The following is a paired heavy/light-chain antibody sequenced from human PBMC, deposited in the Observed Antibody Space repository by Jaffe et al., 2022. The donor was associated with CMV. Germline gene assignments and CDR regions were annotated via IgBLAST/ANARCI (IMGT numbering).Heavy chain of an antibody. CDR3: ARARRGDLATYLLDY. V-gene: IGHV1-18*01. CDR1: GYTFPSYD. D-gene: IGHD3-10*01. Sequence: QVQLVQSGAEVKKPGASVKVSCKASGYTFPSYDINWVRQAPGQGLEWMGWISAYNAHTNYAQNLQGRVTMTTDTSTNTAYMELRSLRSDDTAVYYCARARRGDLATYLLDYWGQGTLVTVSS. J-gene: IGHJ4*02. CDR2: ISAYNAHT.
Light chain of an antibody. J-gene: IGKJ4*01. CDR3: QKYNSAPLT. CDR1: QGISNY. V-gene: IGKV1-27*01. Sequence: DIQMTQSPSSLSASVGDRVTITCRASQGISNYLAWYQQKPGKVPELLIYAASTLQSGVPSRFSGGQSGTDFTLTISSLQPEDVAAYYCQKYNSAPLTFGGGTKVEIK. CDR2: AAS.